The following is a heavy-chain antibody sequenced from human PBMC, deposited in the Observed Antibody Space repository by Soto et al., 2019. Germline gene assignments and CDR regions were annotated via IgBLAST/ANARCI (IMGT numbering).Heavy chain of an antibody. Sequence: SVKVSCKASGGTFSSYAISWVRQAPGQGLEWMGGIIPIFGTANYAQKFQGRVTITADESTSTAYMELSSLRSEDTAVYYCAREDYYDSSGYPALFDYYYYGMDVCGQGTTVTVSS. V-gene: IGHV1-69*13. CDR3: AREDYYDSSGYPALFDYYYYGMDV. D-gene: IGHD3-22*01. CDR2: IIPIFGTA. J-gene: IGHJ6*02. CDR1: GGTFSSYA.